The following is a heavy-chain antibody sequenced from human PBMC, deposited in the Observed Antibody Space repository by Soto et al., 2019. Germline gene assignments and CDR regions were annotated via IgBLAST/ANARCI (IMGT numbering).Heavy chain of an antibody. J-gene: IGHJ1*01. D-gene: IGHD2-15*01. CDR3: ARGCSGGSCYSLGYFQH. Sequence: SVKVSCKASGYTFTSYGISWVRQAPGQGLEWMGWISAYNGNTNYAQKLQGRVTMTTDTSTSTAYMELRSLRSDDTAVYYCARGCSGGSCYSLGYFQHWGQGTLVTVSS. V-gene: IGHV1-18*01. CDR2: ISAYNGNT. CDR1: GYTFTSYG.